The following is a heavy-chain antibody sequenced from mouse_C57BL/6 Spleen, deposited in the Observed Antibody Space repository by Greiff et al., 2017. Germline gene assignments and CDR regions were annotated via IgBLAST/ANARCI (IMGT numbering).Heavy chain of an antibody. CDR2: ISYDGSN. J-gene: IGHJ3*01. D-gene: IGHD2-1*01. V-gene: IGHV3-6*01. Sequence: EVQLQESGPGLVKPSQSLSLTCSVTGYSITSGYYWNWIRQFPGNKLEWMGYISYDGSNNYNPSLKNRISITRDTSKNQFFLKLNSVTTEDTATYYCARGNLYPFAYWGQGTLVTVSA. CDR3: ARGNLYPFAY. CDR1: GYSITSGYY.